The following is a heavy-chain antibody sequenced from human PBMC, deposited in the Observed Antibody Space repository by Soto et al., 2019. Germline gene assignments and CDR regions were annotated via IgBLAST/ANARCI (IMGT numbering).Heavy chain of an antibody. D-gene: IGHD3-10*01. CDR1: GFTFSSYG. V-gene: IGHV3-30*18. Sequence: PGGSLRLSCAASGFTFSSYGMHWVRQAPGKGLEWVAVISYDGSNKYYADSVKGRFTISRDNSKNTLYLQMNSLRAEDTAVYYCAKDLGLLWFGELLSGMDVWGQGTTVTVSS. CDR3: AKDLGLLWFGELLSGMDV. J-gene: IGHJ6*02. CDR2: ISYDGSNK.